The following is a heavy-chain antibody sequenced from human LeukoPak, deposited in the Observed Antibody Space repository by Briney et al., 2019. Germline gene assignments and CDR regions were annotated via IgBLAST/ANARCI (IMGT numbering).Heavy chain of an antibody. Sequence: VASAKVSCKASGYTFTGYYMHWVRQAPGQGLEWMGWINPNSGGTNYAQKFQGRVTMTRDTSISTAYMELSRLRSDDTAVYYCARDLYGRAAEVDYWGQGTLVTVSS. CDR1: GYTFTGYY. CDR2: INPNSGGT. J-gene: IGHJ4*02. D-gene: IGHD6-13*01. V-gene: IGHV1-2*02. CDR3: ARDLYGRAAEVDY.